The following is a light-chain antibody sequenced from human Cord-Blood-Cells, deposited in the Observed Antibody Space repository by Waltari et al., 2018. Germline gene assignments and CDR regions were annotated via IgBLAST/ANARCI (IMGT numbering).Light chain of an antibody. Sequence: DIQMTQSPSTLSASVGDRVTITCRASQSIRSWLAWYQQKPGKAPKLLIYKASSLESGGPSRFSGSGSGTEFTLTISSLQPDDFATYYCQQYNSYSWTFGQGTKVEIK. CDR1: QSIRSW. CDR2: KAS. J-gene: IGKJ1*01. V-gene: IGKV1-5*03. CDR3: QQYNSYSWT.